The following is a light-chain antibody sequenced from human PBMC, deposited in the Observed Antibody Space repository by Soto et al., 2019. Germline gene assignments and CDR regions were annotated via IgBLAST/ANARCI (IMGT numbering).Light chain of an antibody. J-gene: IGLJ2*01. CDR1: SSDVGSYNL. CDR3: CSYAGSSTSVV. V-gene: IGLV2-23*01. CDR2: EGS. Sequence: QSVLTQPASVSGSPGQSITISCTGTSSDVGSYNLVSWYQQHPGKAPKLMIYEGSKRPSGVSNRFSGSKSGNTASLTISGLQADDDAAYYCCSYAGSSTSVVFGGGTKLTVL.